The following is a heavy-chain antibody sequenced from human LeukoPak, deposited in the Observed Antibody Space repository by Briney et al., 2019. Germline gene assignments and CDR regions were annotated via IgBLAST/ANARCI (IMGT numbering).Heavy chain of an antibody. D-gene: IGHD6-19*01. CDR1: GFTFSAYN. Sequence: GGSLRLSCAASGFTFSAYNMNWVRRTPGKGLEWVSSITTSSTYMFYADSVRGRFTISRDNAENSLYLQMNSLRDEDTAVHYCARDPYSGGYGAYYYYYMDVWGKGTTVTVSS. V-gene: IGHV3-21*01. CDR3: ARDPYSGGYGAYYYYYMDV. J-gene: IGHJ6*03. CDR2: ITTSSTYM.